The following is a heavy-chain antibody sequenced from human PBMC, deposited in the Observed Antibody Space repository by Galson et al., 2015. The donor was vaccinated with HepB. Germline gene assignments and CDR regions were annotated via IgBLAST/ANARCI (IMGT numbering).Heavy chain of an antibody. CDR3: ATAPNPDYFDY. CDR1: DGSISDNY. Sequence: SETLSLTCTVSDGSISDNYWSWIRQPPGKGLEWIGHVYRTGSTNYNPSLKSRVTILVDTSKSQFSLKLSSVTAADTAVYYCATAPNPDYFDYWGQGTLVTVSS. J-gene: IGHJ4*02. CDR2: VYRTGST. V-gene: IGHV4-59*01.